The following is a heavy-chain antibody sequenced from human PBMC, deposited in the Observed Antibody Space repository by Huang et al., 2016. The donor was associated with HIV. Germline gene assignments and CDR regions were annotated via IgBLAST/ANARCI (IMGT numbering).Heavy chain of an antibody. V-gene: IGHV4-39*01. Sequence: QLQLQESGPGPVKPSATLSLTCSVSGGSISGSRYYWGWIRQPPGKGLEWIGSIYYSGDSHYSPSLKRRVTSSVDTSKNQFSLKLSSVTAADTAVYYCARGQSGPSQWLASLGNYYYYMDVWGKGTTVTVSS. CDR3: ARGQSGPSQWLASLGNYYYYMDV. J-gene: IGHJ6*03. CDR1: GGSISGSRYY. D-gene: IGHD6-19*01. CDR2: IYYSGDS.